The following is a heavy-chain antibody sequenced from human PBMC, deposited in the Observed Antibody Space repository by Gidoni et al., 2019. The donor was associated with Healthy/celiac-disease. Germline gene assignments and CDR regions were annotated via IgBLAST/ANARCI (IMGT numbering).Heavy chain of an antibody. J-gene: IGHJ6*02. V-gene: IGHV4-39*01. CDR3: ARQSGVGGSYYWYYYYYGMDV. CDR2: IYYSGST. CDR1: GGSISSSRYS. Sequence: QLQLQESGPGLVKPSETLSLTCTVSGGSISSSRYSWGWIRQPPGKGLEWIGSIYYSGSTYYNPSLKSRVTISVDTSKNQFSLKLSSVTAADTAVYYCARQSGVGGSYYWYYYYYGMDVWGQGTTVTVSS. D-gene: IGHD1-26*01.